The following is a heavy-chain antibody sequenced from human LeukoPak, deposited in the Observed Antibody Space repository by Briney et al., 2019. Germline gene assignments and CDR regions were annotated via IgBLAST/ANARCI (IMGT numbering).Heavy chain of an antibody. Sequence: GGSLRLSCAASGFTLSSYAMSWVRQGPGKGLEWVSAISVSGNTYHADSVKGRFTISRDSSKNTLYLQMKSLRAGDAAVYYCAKAPVTTCSGAYCYPFDYWGQGTLVTVSS. CDR2: ISVSGNT. J-gene: IGHJ4*02. D-gene: IGHD2-15*01. V-gene: IGHV3-23*01. CDR1: GFTLSSYA. CDR3: AKAPVTTCSGAYCYPFDY.